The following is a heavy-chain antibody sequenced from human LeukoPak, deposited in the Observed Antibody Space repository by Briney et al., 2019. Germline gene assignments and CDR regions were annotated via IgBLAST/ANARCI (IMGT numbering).Heavy chain of an antibody. V-gene: IGHV4-39*01. D-gene: IGHD3-16*01. CDR1: GGSIGSSNNYY. Sequence: PSETLSLTCTVSGGSIGSSNNYYWAWIRQPPGKGLEWIGSINYNGSTWYNWSLKSRVTISIDTSKNQFSLKLSSVTAADTAVYYCARRITFGGVILGYFDYWGQGTLVTVSS. J-gene: IGHJ4*02. CDR2: INYNGST. CDR3: ARRITFGGVILGYFDY.